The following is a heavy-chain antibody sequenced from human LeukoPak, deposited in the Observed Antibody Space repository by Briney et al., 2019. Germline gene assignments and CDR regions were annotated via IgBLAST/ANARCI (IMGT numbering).Heavy chain of an antibody. CDR1: GYSISSGYY. D-gene: IGHD5-12*01. CDR3: ARVRPRVATAPREFDY. J-gene: IGHJ4*02. Sequence: SETLSLTCTVSGYSISSGYYWGWIRQPPGKGLEWIGSIYHSGSTYYDPSLKSRVTISVDTSKNQFSLKLSSVTAADTAVYYCARVRPRVATAPREFDYWGQGTLVTVSS. V-gene: IGHV4-38-2*02. CDR2: IYHSGST.